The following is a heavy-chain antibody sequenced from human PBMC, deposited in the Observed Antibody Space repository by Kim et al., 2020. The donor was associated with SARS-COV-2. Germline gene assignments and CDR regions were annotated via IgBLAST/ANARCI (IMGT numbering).Heavy chain of an antibody. J-gene: IGHJ4*02. D-gene: IGHD6-13*01. CDR3: ARERGGGSSSWYFDY. Sequence: DSVKGRFTISRDNSKNTLYLQMNSLRAEDTAVYYCARERGGGSSSWYFDYWGQGTLVTVSS. V-gene: IGHV3-53*01.